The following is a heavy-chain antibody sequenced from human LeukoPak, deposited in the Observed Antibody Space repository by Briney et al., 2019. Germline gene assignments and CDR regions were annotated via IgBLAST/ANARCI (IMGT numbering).Heavy chain of an antibody. CDR2: ISAYNGNT. V-gene: IGHV1-18*01. J-gene: IGHJ3*02. D-gene: IGHD1-1*01. CDR3: ARGTTGTTFGGAFDI. Sequence: ASVKVSCKASGSTFTSYGISWVRQAPGQGLEWMGWISAYNGNTNYAQKLQGRVTMTTDTSTSTAYMELRSLRSDDTAVYYCARGTTGTTFGGAFDIWGQGTMVTVSS. CDR1: GSTFTSYG.